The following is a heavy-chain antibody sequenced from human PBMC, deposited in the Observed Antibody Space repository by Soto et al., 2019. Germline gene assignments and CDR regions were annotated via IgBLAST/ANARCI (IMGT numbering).Heavy chain of an antibody. J-gene: IGHJ6*02. CDR2: IWFDGVKE. CDR3: TRATFEV. V-gene: IGHV3-33*01. CDR1: GFSFSTYA. Sequence: GSLRLSCAVSGFSFSTYAMHWVRQAPGKGLEWLAIIWFDGVKEYYAESVRGRFTISIDNSKNTVFLQMDTVGAEDSALYYCTRATFEVWGQGTTVTVSS.